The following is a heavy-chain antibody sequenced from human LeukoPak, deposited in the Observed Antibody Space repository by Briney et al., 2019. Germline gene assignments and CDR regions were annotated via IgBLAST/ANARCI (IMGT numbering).Heavy chain of an antibody. J-gene: IGHJ4*02. CDR1: GFTFSSYS. CDR2: ISYSSTNI. Sequence: GSLRLSCAASGFTFSSYSMNWVRQAPGKGLEWVSSISYSSTNIYYADSVKGRFTISRDNAKNSLFLQMNSLRPEDTAVYYCVSSACSGGTCYFYFDYWGQGTLVTVSS. CDR3: VSSACSGGTCYFYFDY. D-gene: IGHD2-15*01. V-gene: IGHV3-21*01.